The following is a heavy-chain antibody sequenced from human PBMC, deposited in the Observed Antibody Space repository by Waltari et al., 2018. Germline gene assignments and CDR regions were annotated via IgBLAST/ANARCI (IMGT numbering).Heavy chain of an antibody. Sequence: QVQLVQSGAEVKKPGASVKVSCKASGGTCSSYAFSCVPQAPGQGLEWMGGIIPIYGTANYAQKFQGRVTITADASTSTAYMELSSLRSEDTAVYYCARGEVAAAGSRFDPWGQGTLVTVSS. D-gene: IGHD6-13*01. CDR2: IIPIYGTA. CDR3: ARGEVAAAGSRFDP. CDR1: GGTCSSYA. V-gene: IGHV1-69*12. J-gene: IGHJ5*02.